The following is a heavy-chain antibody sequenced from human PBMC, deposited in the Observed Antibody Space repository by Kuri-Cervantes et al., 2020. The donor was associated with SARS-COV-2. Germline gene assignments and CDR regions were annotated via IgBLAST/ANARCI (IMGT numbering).Heavy chain of an antibody. CDR3: ARLTDTHVYFDY. J-gene: IGHJ4*01. V-gene: IGHV3-7*03. CDR1: GFNFNSFW. D-gene: IGHD3-16*01. CDR2: IKQDGNER. Sequence: GGSLRLSCVTSGFNFNSFWMSWVRQAPGKGLEWVANIKQDGNERHSVDSVEGRFTISRGNTKNSIYLQMNRLRPEDTAVYFCARLTDTHVYFDYWGRGTLVTVSS.